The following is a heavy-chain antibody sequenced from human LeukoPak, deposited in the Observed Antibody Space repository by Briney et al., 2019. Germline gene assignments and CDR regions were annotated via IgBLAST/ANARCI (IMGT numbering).Heavy chain of an antibody. J-gene: IGHJ4*02. V-gene: IGHV4-4*07. Sequence: SETLSLTCTVSGGSINSYYWSWIRQPAGKGLEWIGRIYSSGSTNYNPSLKSRVSMSVDTSKNQFSLKLPSVTAADTAVYYCARGGKATVVTMWGQGILVTVSS. CDR2: IYSSGST. D-gene: IGHD4-23*01. CDR1: GGSINSYY. CDR3: ARGGKATVVTM.